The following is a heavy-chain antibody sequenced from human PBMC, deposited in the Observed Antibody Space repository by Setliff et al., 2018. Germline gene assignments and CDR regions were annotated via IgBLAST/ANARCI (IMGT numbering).Heavy chain of an antibody. V-gene: IGHV1-18*01. CDR2: INNYSFKT. J-gene: IGHJ4*02. CDR1: SYTFTNYG. D-gene: IGHD2-2*01. CDR3: SRLVRYCTTTSCQRLSGDEY. Sequence: ASVKVSCKTSSYTFTNYGITWVRQAPGQGLEWMGWINNYSFKTNYPQKFLGRVTVTTDTSTGTAYMELGSLTSDDTAVYYCSRLVRYCTTTSCQRLSGDEYWGQGTVVTVSS.